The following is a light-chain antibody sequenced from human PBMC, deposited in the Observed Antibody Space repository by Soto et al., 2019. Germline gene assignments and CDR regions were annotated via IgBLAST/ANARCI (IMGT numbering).Light chain of an antibody. CDR2: DAS. CDR1: QSIENNY. CDR3: QQRSNSIT. V-gene: IGKV3-11*01. Sequence: EIVLTHSPGTLSLSPGERSTLSCMAIQSIENNYLAWYQQPPGQAPRLLIYDASNRATGIPARLSGSGSGTDFTLTISSLEPEDFAVYYCQQRSNSITFGQGTRLEIK. J-gene: IGKJ5*01.